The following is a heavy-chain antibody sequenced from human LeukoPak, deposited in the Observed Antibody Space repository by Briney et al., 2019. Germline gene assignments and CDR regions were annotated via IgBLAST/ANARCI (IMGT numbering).Heavy chain of an antibody. Sequence: PSETLSLTCTISGGSISSYYWSWIRRPPGKGLEWIGYIYYSGSTNYNLSLKSRATISVDTSKNQFSLKLSSVTAADTAVYYCARHPSSSEPYYFDYWGQGTLVTVSS. CDR3: ARHPSSSEPYYFDY. J-gene: IGHJ4*02. CDR2: IYYSGST. D-gene: IGHD6-6*01. CDR1: GGSISSYY. V-gene: IGHV4-59*08.